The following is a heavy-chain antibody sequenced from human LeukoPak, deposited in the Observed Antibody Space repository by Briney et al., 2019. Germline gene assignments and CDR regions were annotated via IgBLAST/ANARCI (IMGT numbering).Heavy chain of an antibody. CDR1: GGSISSYY. J-gene: IGHJ4*02. CDR2: IYYSGST. Sequence: SETLSLTCTVSGGSISSYYWSWLRQPPGKGLEWIGYIYYSGSTNYNPSLRSRVTISVDTSKNQFSLKLNSVTAAVTAVYYWARGSGSFGYWGQGTLVTVSS. D-gene: IGHD3-10*01. CDR3: ARGSGSFGY. V-gene: IGHV4-59*01.